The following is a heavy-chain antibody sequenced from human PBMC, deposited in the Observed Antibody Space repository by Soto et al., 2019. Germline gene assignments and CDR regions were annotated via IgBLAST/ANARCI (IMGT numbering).Heavy chain of an antibody. CDR1: GFTFSSYG. D-gene: IGHD3-10*01. J-gene: IGHJ6*03. Sequence: GGSLRLSCAASGFTFSSYGMHWVRQAPGKGLEWVAVIWYDGSNKYYADSVKGRFTISRDNSKNTLYLQMNSLRAEDTAVYYCARDEMVRGLYMDVWGKGTTVTVSS. V-gene: IGHV3-33*01. CDR3: ARDEMVRGLYMDV. CDR2: IWYDGSNK.